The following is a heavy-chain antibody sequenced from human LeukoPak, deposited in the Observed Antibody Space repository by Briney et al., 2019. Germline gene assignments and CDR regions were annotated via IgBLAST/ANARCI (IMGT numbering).Heavy chain of an antibody. CDR1: GGSISSYY. Sequence: SETLSLTCTVSGGSISSYYWSWIRQPPGKGLEWIGYIYYSGSTNYNPSLKSRVTISVDTSKNQFSLKLSSVTAADTAVYYCARAGMGYYFDYWGQGTPVTVSS. CDR2: IYYSGST. J-gene: IGHJ4*02. D-gene: IGHD6-13*01. CDR3: ARAGMGYYFDY. V-gene: IGHV4-59*01.